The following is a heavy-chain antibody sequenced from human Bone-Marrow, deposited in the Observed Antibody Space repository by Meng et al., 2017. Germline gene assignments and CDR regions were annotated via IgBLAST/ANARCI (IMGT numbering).Heavy chain of an antibody. CDR3: AREDSLDY. CDR1: GGTFSSYA. Sequence: QVRLVKSGAAVKKPVASVKFSCKASGGTFSSYAISWVRQAPGQGLEWMGGIIPIFGTANYAQKFQGRVTMTTDTSTSTAYMELRSLRSDDTAVYYCAREDSLDYWGQGTLVTVSS. CDR2: IIPIFGTA. J-gene: IGHJ4*02. V-gene: IGHV1-69*06.